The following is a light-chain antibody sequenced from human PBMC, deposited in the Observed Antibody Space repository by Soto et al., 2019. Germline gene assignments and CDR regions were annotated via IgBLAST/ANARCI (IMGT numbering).Light chain of an antibody. CDR1: SSDVGGYNY. CDR2: EVN. Sequence: QSALTQPPSASGSPGQSVAISCTGTSSDVGGYNYVSWYQQHPGKAPKHMIYEVNQRHSGVPDRFSGSQSGNTASLTVSGIQAEDEADNYCSSYAGSSKVFGTGTKLTVL. CDR3: SSYAGSSKV. V-gene: IGLV2-8*01. J-gene: IGLJ1*01.